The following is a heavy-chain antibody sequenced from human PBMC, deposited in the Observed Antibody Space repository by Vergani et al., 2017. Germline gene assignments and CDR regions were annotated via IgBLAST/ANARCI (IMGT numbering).Heavy chain of an antibody. D-gene: IGHD3-10*01. J-gene: IGHJ4*02. CDR3: ASEQYYYGSGSYTYYFDY. CDR1: GGTFSSYA. CDR2: IFPIFGTA. V-gene: IGHV1-69*06. Sequence: QVQLVQSGAEVKKPGSSVKVSCKASGGTFSSYAISWVRQAPGQGLEWMGGIFPIFGTANYAQKFQGRVTITADKSTSTAYMELSSLRSEDTAVYYCASEQYYYGSGSYTYYFDYWGQGTLVTVSS.